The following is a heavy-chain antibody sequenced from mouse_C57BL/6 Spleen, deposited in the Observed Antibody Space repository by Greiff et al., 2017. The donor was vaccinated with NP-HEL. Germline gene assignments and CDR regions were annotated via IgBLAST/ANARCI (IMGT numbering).Heavy chain of an antibody. V-gene: IGHV1-82*01. D-gene: IGHD2-3*01. CDR2: IYPGDGDT. CDR3: ARSADDAYRGFAY. J-gene: IGHJ3*01. CDR1: GYAFSSSW. Sequence: VQLQQSGPELVKPGASVKISCKASGYAFSSSWMNWVKQRPGKGLEWIGRIYPGDGDTNYNGKFKGKATLTADKSSSTAYMQLSSLTSEDSAVYFCARSADDAYRGFAYWGQGTLVTVSA.